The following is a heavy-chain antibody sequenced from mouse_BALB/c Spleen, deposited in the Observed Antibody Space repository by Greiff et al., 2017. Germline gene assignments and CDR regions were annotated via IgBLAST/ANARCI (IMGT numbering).Heavy chain of an antibody. D-gene: IGHD1-2*01. CDR1: GYNFTSYW. J-gene: IGHJ1*01. V-gene: IGHV1-55*01. CDR3: ARSFFTTEGYFDV. CDR2: IYPGSGST. Sequence: QVQLQQPGAELVKPGTSVKLSCKASGYNFTSYWINWVKLRPGQGLEWIGDIYPGSGSTNYNEKFKSKATLTVDTSSSTAYMQRSSLASEDSALYYCARSFFTTEGYFDVWGAGTTVTVSS.